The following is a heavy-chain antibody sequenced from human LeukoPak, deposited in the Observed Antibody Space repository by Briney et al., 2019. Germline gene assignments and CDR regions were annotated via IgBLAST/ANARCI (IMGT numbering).Heavy chain of an antibody. CDR2: ISAYNGNT. CDR3: ARDLRLPPIMFVDWLVEPYFDY. J-gene: IGHJ4*02. V-gene: IGHV1-18*01. Sequence: ASVKVSCKASGYTFTSYGISWVRQAPGQGLEWMGWISAYNGNTNYAQKLQGRVTMTTDTSTSTAYMELRSLRSDDTAVYYCARDLRLPPIMFVDWLVEPYFDYWGQGTLVTVSS. D-gene: IGHD3-9*01. CDR1: GYTFTSYG.